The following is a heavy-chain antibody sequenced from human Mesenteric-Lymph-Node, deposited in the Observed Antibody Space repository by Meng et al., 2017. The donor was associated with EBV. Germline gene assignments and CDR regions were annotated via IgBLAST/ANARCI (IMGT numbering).Heavy chain of an antibody. CDR2: VNHAGTT. V-gene: IGHV4-34*01. Sequence: VQLQHGGPGLLNPSGTLSLTCAVYGGSFSDYYWTWIRQPPGKGLEWIGEVNHAGTTIYNPSLESRVTISVDTSKNQFSLKLTSVTAADTAVYFCAALGSFASSIDPWGQGTLVTVSS. CDR3: AALGSFASSIDP. D-gene: IGHD3-16*01. CDR1: GGSFSDYY. J-gene: IGHJ5*02.